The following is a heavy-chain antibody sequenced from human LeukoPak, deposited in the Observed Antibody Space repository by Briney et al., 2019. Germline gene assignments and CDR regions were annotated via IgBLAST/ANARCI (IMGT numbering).Heavy chain of an antibody. CDR3: AREQRISMIMMTRIRFDP. V-gene: IGHV3-7*01. CDR2: IKQDGSEK. CDR1: GFTFSTYW. D-gene: IGHD3-22*01. Sequence: GGSLRLSCAASGFTFSTYWMHWVRQAPGKGLEWVANIKQDGSEKYYVDSVKGRFTISRDNARNSLYLQMNGLRAEDTAVYYCAREQRISMIMMTRIRFDPWGQGTLVTVSS. J-gene: IGHJ5*02.